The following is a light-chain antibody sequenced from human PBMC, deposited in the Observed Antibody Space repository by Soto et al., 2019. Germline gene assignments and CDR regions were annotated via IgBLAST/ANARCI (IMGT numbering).Light chain of an antibody. Sequence: QSVLTQPRSVSGSPGQSVTISCTGTSSDVGGYNYVSWYQQHPGKAPKLMIYDVSKRPSGVPDRFSGSKSGNTASLTISGLQTEDEADYYCCSYAGNSYVFVTGTKLTVL. CDR1: SSDVGGYNY. V-gene: IGLV2-11*01. J-gene: IGLJ1*01. CDR3: CSYAGNSYV. CDR2: DVS.